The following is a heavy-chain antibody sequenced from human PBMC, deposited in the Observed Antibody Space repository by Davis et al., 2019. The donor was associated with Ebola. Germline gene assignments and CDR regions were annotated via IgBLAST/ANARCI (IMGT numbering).Heavy chain of an antibody. Sequence: GESLKISCAASGFTFSRSWMSWVRQAPGKGLEWVANIKHDGSEKYYVDSVKGRFTISRDNAKNSLYLQMNSLRAEDTAVYYCAREPTGPDYWGQGTLVTVSS. D-gene: IGHD4-17*01. CDR3: AREPTGPDY. V-gene: IGHV3-7*01. CDR1: GFTFSRSW. CDR2: IKHDGSEK. J-gene: IGHJ4*02.